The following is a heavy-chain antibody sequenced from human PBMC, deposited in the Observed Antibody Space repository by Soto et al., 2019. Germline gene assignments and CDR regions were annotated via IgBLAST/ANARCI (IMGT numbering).Heavy chain of an antibody. CDR3: ARFRVERRSDYYGMDV. J-gene: IGHJ6*02. CDR1: GYTFTSYG. Sequence: QVQLVQSGAEVKKPGASVKVSCKASGYTFTSYGISWVRQAPGQGLEWVGWNSAYNGNTNDAQKLQGRVTMTTDTSQSTVYLELRSLRSDDTAVYDCARFRVERRSDYYGMDVWGQGTTVTVSS. V-gene: IGHV1-18*01. D-gene: IGHD1-1*01. CDR2: NSAYNGNT.